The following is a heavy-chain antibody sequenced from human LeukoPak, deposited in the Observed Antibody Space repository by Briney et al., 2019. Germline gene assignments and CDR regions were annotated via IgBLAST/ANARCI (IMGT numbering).Heavy chain of an antibody. Sequence: PSETLSLTCAVSGGSISNSNWWNWVRQPPGKGLEWIGEIYHSGSTNYNPSLRSRVTISVDRSKNQFALKLTSVTAADTAVYYCARDGDDGMDVWGQGTTVTVSS. CDR2: IYHSGST. V-gene: IGHV4-4*02. D-gene: IGHD5-24*01. J-gene: IGHJ6*02. CDR1: GGSISNSNW. CDR3: ARDGDDGMDV.